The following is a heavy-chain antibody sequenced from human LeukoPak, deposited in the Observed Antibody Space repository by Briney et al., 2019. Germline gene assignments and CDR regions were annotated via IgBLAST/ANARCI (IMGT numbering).Heavy chain of an antibody. Sequence: AETLSLTCTVSGGSISSSSYYWGWIRQPPGKGLEWIVSIYYSGSTYYNPSLKSRVTISVDTSKNQFSLKLSSVTAADTAVYYCARESAAYYYGSGSYYNVWFDPWGQGTLVTVSS. D-gene: IGHD3-10*01. J-gene: IGHJ5*02. CDR2: IYYSGST. CDR1: GGSISSSSYY. V-gene: IGHV4-39*07. CDR3: ARESAAYYYGSGSYYNVWFDP.